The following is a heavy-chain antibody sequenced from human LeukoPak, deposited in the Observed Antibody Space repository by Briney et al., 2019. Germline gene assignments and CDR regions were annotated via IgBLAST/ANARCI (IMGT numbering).Heavy chain of an antibody. CDR2: IYHSGST. CDR1: GGSISSGDYY. V-gene: IGHV4-30-4*01. J-gene: IGHJ5*02. Sequence: PSETLSLTCTVSGGSISSGDYYWSWIRQPPGKGLEWIGYIYHSGSTYYNPSLKSRVTISVDTSKNQFSLKLSSVTAADTAVYYCARAHQLLPAYNWFDPWGQGTLVTVSS. D-gene: IGHD2-2*01. CDR3: ARAHQLLPAYNWFDP.